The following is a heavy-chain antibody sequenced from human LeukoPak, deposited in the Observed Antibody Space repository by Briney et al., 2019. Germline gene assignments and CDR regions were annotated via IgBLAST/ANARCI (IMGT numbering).Heavy chain of an antibody. CDR3: ARISPGIAVAGTSEYDY. D-gene: IGHD6-19*01. CDR2: TYYRSKWYN. Sequence: SQTLSLTCAISGDSVSSNSAAWNWIRQSPSRGLEWLGRTYYRSKWYNDYAVSVKSRITINPDTTKNQFSLQLNSVTPEDTAVYYCARISPGIAVAGTSEYDYWGQGTLVTVSS. CDR1: GDSVSSNSAA. J-gene: IGHJ4*02. V-gene: IGHV6-1*01.